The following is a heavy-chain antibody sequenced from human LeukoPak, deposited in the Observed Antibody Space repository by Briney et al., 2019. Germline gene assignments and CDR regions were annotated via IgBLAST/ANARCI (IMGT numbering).Heavy chain of an antibody. Sequence: PGGSLRLSCAASGSTFSNSAMTWVRQAPGKGLEWVSAISTSGYNTYYADSVKGRFTISRDNSKNTLYLQLNSLRAEDAAIYYCVVCDSGAYRAFDIWGQGTMVTVSS. CDR1: GSTFSNSA. D-gene: IGHD3-22*01. CDR2: ISTSGYNT. V-gene: IGHV3-23*01. CDR3: VVCDSGAYRAFDI. J-gene: IGHJ3*02.